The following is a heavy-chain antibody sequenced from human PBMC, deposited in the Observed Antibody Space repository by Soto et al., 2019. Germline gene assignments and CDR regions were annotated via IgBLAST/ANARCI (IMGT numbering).Heavy chain of an antibody. J-gene: IGHJ4*02. CDR1: GGSISSYY. Sequence: SETLSLTCTVSGGSISSYYWSWIRQPPGKGLEWIGYIYYSGSTNYNPSLKSRVTISVDTSKNQFSLKLSSVTAADTAVYYCAREVGSSSWQIIDYWGQGTLVTVS. D-gene: IGHD6-13*01. CDR2: IYYSGST. V-gene: IGHV4-59*01. CDR3: AREVGSSSWQIIDY.